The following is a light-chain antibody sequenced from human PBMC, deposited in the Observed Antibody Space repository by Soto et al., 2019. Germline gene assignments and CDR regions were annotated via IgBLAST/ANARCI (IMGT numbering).Light chain of an antibody. J-gene: IGKJ4*01. CDR3: QQYGSSPLT. V-gene: IGKV3-20*01. Sequence: EIVLTQSPGTLSLSPGGSVTLSCRASQSVSSSYLAWYQQNPGQAPRLLIYGASSRATGIPDRFSGSGSGTDFTLTISRLEPEDFAVYYCQQYGSSPLTFGGGTKVDIK. CDR2: GAS. CDR1: QSVSSSY.